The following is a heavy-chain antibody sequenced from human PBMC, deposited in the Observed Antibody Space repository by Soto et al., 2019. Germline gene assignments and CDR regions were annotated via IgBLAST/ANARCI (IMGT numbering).Heavy chain of an antibody. CDR3: AHIPNYYQYDWFDP. CDR2: IYWDDDK. D-gene: IGHD3-16*01. J-gene: IGHJ5*02. CDR1: RFSLTTRGVD. V-gene: IGHV2-5*02. Sequence: GSGPTLVNPTKTLTLTCTFSRFSLTTRGVDVGWISQPPRKALECLALIYWDDDKRYRPSLQSRLSITKNTSKNQVVLTMTNVDPVDTATYYCAHIPNYYQYDWFDPWGQGTLVTVSS.